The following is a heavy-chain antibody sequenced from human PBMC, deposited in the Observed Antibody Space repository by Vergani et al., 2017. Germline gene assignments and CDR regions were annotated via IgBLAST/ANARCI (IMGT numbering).Heavy chain of an antibody. CDR1: GFTFTAHG. V-gene: IGHV3-23*04. CDR2: ISGQNFRT. Sequence: VQLVESGGGVVQPGRSLRLSCAASGFTFTAHGLNWVRQAPGKGLEWVSGISGQNFRTHYADSVKGRFTISRDDSKNTVYLQINSLRAEDTAFYYCVKEKIDLGSYFCDSWGHGILVTVSS. D-gene: IGHD2/OR15-2a*01. J-gene: IGHJ5*01. CDR3: VKEKIDLGSYFCDS.